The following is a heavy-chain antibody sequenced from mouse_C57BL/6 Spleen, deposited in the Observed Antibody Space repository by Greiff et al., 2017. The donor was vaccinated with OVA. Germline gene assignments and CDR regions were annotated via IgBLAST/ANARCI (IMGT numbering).Heavy chain of an antibody. J-gene: IGHJ4*01. D-gene: IGHD2-3*01. CDR1: GFALTSYA. CDR2: IWPGGGT. V-gene: IGHV2-9-1*01. Sequence: VKVVESGPGLVAPSQCLSITCTVSGFALTSYAISWVRQPPGKGLEWIGVIWPGGGTNYNSAIYSGLSISKDNSKSQVFLKMNRLHTDDTARYYCARDGYYVNYYAMDDWGQGTSVTVSS. CDR3: ARDGYYVNYYAMDD.